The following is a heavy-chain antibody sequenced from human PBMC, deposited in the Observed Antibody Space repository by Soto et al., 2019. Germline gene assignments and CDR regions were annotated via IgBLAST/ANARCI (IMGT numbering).Heavy chain of an antibody. CDR3: AHRLNAPAFDI. CDR2: IYWDDDK. V-gene: IGHV2-5*02. J-gene: IGHJ3*02. CDR1: GFSLSTSGVA. Sequence: QITLKESGPTLVKPTQTLTLTCTFSGFSLSTSGVAVGWIRQPPGKALEWLALIYWDDDKRYSPSMKGRLTIDRDTSENQVVLIMTHMDPEDTATYYCAHRLNAPAFDIWGQGTMVTVSS.